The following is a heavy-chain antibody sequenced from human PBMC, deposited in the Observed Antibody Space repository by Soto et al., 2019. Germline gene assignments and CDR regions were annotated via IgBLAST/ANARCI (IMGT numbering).Heavy chain of an antibody. CDR2: INPYNANT. V-gene: IGHV1-18*04. J-gene: IGHJ5*02. CDR1: GYTLTAHG. CDR3: ARDWTSPSCVSSSCPRGGWFDP. D-gene: IGHD2-15*01. Sequence: GPEVKKPGASVKVSCKASGYTLTAHGISWVRQAPGQGLVWMGWINPYNANTRYGEKVQGRVTMTTDTSSTVYMELTGLTSDDTAVYYCARDWTSPSCVSSSCPRGGWFDPWGQGTLVTVSS.